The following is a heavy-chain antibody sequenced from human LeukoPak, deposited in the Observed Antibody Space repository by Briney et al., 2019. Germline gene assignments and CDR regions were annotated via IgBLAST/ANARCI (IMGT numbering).Heavy chain of an antibody. D-gene: IGHD3-10*01. CDR2: IYYGGST. J-gene: IGHJ5*02. CDR1: GGSISSYY. Sequence: PSETLSLTCTVSGGSISSYYWSWIRQPPGKGLEWIGYIYYGGSTNYNPSLKSRVTISVDTSKNQFSLKLSSVTAADTAVYYCARTTMVRGVIIALEYNWFDPWGQGTLVTVSS. CDR3: ARTTMVRGVIIALEYNWFDP. V-gene: IGHV4-59*01.